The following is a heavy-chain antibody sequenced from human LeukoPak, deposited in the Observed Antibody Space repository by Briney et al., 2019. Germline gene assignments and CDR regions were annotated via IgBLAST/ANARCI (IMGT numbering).Heavy chain of an antibody. D-gene: IGHD3-22*01. CDR2: IIPIFGTA. J-gene: IGHJ4*02. CDR1: GGTFSSYA. Sequence: SVKVSCKASGGTFSSYAISWVRQAPGHGLEWMGRIIPIFGTANYAQKFQGRVTITTDESTSTAYMELSSLRSEDTAVYYCASDLPTSKYYYDSSGYYSDWGQGTLVTVSS. CDR3: ASDLPTSKYYYDSSGYYSD. V-gene: IGHV1-69*05.